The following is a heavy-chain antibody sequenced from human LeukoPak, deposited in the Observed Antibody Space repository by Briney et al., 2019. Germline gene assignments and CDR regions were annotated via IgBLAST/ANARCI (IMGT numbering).Heavy chain of an antibody. D-gene: IGHD2-2*02. Sequence: PSETLSLTCAVSGGSISSGPYYWGWIRQPPGKGLEWIGNIYYGENTYYNPSLKSRVTISIDTSKNQFSLNLSSVTAADTAVYYCAREGYCSGTSCYNFNYWGQGTLVTVSS. CDR1: GGSISSGPYY. J-gene: IGHJ4*02. CDR3: AREGYCSGTSCYNFNY. V-gene: IGHV4-39*02. CDR2: IYYGENT.